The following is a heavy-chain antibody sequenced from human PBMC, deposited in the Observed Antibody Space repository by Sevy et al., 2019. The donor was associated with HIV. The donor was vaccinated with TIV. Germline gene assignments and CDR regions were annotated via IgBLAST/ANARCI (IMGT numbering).Heavy chain of an antibody. CDR1: GFTFSSYS. CDR3: ARDYTLRFLKWPGAFDI. V-gene: IGHV3-48*02. J-gene: IGHJ3*02. CDR2: ISSSSSTI. Sequence: GGSLRLSCAASGFTFSSYSMNWVRQAPGKGLEWVSYISSSSSTIYYADSVKGRFTISRDNAKNSLYLQMNSLREEDTAVYYCARDYTLRFLKWPGAFDIWGQGTMVTVSS. D-gene: IGHD3-3*01.